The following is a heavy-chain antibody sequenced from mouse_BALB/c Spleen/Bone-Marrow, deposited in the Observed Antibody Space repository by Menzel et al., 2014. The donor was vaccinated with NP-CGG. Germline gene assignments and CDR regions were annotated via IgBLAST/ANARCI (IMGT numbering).Heavy chain of an antibody. J-gene: IGHJ3*01. CDR2: IHLSDSES. V-gene: IGHV1-61*01. Sequence: VKLQESGAERVRPGASVKLSCKASGYSFXSYWMNWVKQRPGQGLEWIGMIHLSDSESRLNQKFKDKATLTVDKSSSTAYMQLSSPTSEDSAVYYCTRYDLTTRAFAYWGQGTLVTVSA. D-gene: IGHD3-3*01. CDR1: GYSFXSYW. CDR3: TRYDLTTRAFAY.